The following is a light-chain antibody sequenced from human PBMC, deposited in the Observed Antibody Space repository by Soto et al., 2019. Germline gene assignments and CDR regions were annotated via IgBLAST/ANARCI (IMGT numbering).Light chain of an antibody. Sequence: EIVMTQSPATLSVSPGERATLSCRASQSVSSNLALYQQKPGQAPRLLIYGASTRATGTSARFSGSGSGTEFTLTISSLQSEDFAVYYCQQYNNCPPLYTFGQGTKLEIK. J-gene: IGKJ2*01. CDR3: QQYNNCPPLYT. CDR1: QSVSSN. V-gene: IGKV3-15*01. CDR2: GAS.